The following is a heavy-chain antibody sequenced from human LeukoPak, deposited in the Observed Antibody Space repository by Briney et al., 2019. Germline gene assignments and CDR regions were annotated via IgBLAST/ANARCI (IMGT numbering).Heavy chain of an antibody. CDR1: GFTFGSYS. J-gene: IGHJ3*02. CDR2: ITSISSTI. D-gene: IGHD3-3*01. CDR3: AKDAVLRFLEWSLNAFDI. Sequence: GGSLRLSCAASGFTFGSYSMNWVRQAPGKGLEWVSYITSISSTIYYVDSVKGRFTISRDNSKNTLYLQMNSLRAEDTAVYYCAKDAVLRFLEWSLNAFDIWGQGTMVTVSS. V-gene: IGHV3-48*01.